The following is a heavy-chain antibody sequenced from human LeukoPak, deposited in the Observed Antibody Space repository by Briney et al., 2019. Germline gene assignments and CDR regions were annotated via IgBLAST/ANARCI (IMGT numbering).Heavy chain of an antibody. V-gene: IGHV4-61*02. CDR2: IYTSGST. Sequence: KASETLSLTCTVSGGSISSGSYYWSWIRQPAGKGLEWIGRIYTSGSTNYNPSLKSRVTISVDTSKNQFSLKLSSVTAADTAVYYCARLLDYYYYMDVWGKGTTVTVSS. J-gene: IGHJ6*03. CDR1: GGSISSGSYY. CDR3: ARLLDYYYYMDV.